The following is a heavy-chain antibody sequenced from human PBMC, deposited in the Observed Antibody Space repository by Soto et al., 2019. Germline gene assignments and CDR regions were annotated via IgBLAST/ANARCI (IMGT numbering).Heavy chain of an antibody. Sequence: EVQLVESGGGLVQPGGSLRLSCAASGFTFRSYWMHWVRQAPGKGLLWVARIRGDGSITNCADSVKGRFTISRDNAKNTLHVQMNSLRAEDTAVYYCAREGVAADLDSWGQGTLVTVSS. J-gene: IGHJ4*02. CDR2: IRGDGSIT. V-gene: IGHV3-74*01. CDR3: AREGVAADLDS. CDR1: GFTFRSYW. D-gene: IGHD2-2*01.